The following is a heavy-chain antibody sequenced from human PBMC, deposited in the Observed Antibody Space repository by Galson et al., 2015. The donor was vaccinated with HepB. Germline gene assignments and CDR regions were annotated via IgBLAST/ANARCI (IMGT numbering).Heavy chain of an antibody. V-gene: IGHV3-30-3*01. CDR2: ISYDGSNK. D-gene: IGHD4-23*01. Sequence: SLRLSCAASGFTLSSYAMHWVRQAPGKGLEWVAVISYDGSNKYYADSVKGRFTISRDNSKNTVYLQMNSLRAEDTAVYYCARDGLPDYGGNSGIDYWGQGTLVTVSS. CDR1: GFTLSSYA. J-gene: IGHJ4*02. CDR3: ARDGLPDYGGNSGIDY.